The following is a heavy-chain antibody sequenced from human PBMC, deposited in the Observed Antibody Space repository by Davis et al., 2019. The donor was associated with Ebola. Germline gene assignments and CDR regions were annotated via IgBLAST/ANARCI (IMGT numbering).Heavy chain of an antibody. CDR3: ARHGCSGGSCYLIYYYYGMDV. CDR2: IDPSDSYT. CDR1: GGSFSGYY. J-gene: IGHJ6*02. V-gene: IGHV5-10-1*01. Sequence: GGSLRLSCAVYGGSFSGYYWSWIRQPPGKGLEWVGRIDPSDSYTNYSPSFQGHVTISADKSISTAYLQWSSLKASDTAMYYCARHGCSGGSCYLIYYYYGMDVWGQGTTVTVSS. D-gene: IGHD2-15*01.